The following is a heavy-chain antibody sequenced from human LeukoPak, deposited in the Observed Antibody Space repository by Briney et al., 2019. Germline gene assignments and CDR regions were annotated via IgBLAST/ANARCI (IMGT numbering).Heavy chain of an antibody. J-gene: IGHJ4*02. Sequence: GSLRLSCAASGFTFSSYAMHWVRQAPGKGLEYVSGISSDGGNTYSANSVKGRFTIFRDNSKNTLYLQMGSLRAEDMAVYYCARKGHSSGAYYFDYWGQGTLVTVSS. D-gene: IGHD6-19*01. CDR1: GFTFSSYA. CDR3: ARKGHSSGAYYFDY. V-gene: IGHV3-64*01. CDR2: ISSDGGNT.